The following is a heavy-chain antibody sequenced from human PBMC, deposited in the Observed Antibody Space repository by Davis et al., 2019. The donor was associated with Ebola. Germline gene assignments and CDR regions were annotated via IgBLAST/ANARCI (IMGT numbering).Heavy chain of an antibody. J-gene: IGHJ1*01. D-gene: IGHD3-10*01. CDR1: GFNVRTNY. CDR3: AKDNTDELGSQPSYFQY. Sequence: GESLKISCAASGFNVRTNYMSWVRQAPGKGLEWVSVIYSGGTTYYADSVKGRFTISRDNSKNTLFLQMNSLRVEDSAVYYCAKDNTDELGSQPSYFQYLGQGTLVTVSA. V-gene: IGHV3-53*01. CDR2: IYSGGTT.